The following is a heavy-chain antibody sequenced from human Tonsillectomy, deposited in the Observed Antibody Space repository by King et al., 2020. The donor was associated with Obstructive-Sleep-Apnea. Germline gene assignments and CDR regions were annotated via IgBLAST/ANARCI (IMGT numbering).Heavy chain of an antibody. CDR1: GGSISSSSYY. CDR3: ATIAARPYGLDV. V-gene: IGHV4-39*07. CDR2: IFYSGST. J-gene: IGHJ6*02. D-gene: IGHD6-6*01. Sequence: QLQESGPGLVKPSETLSLTCTVAGGSISSSSYYCGWIRQPPGKWLEGIVGIFYSGSTYYNPSLKSRVTISVDTSKNQFSLRLSSVTAADTAVYYCATIAARPYGLDVWGQGTTVTVSS.